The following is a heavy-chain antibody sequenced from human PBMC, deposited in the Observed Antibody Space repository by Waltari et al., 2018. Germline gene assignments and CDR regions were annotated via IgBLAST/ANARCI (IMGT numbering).Heavy chain of an antibody. CDR2: IKEDGSEK. CDR1: GFTFSTHW. Sequence: EVQLVESGGGLVQPGGSLRLSCAASGFTFSTHWMSWVRQAPGGGLEGVANIKEDGSEKYYVDSVKGRFTISRDNAQNSLYLHMNSLRAEDTAVYYCAKDVRWGQGTMVTVSS. CDR3: AKDVR. D-gene: IGHD3-10*01. V-gene: IGHV3-7*01. J-gene: IGHJ4*02.